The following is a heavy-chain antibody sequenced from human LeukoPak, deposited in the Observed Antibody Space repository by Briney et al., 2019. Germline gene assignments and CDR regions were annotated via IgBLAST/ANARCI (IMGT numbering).Heavy chain of an antibody. D-gene: IGHD6-19*01. CDR3: ARHGSIPVAAYFDY. V-gene: IGHV4-59*08. CDR1: GVSISSYY. J-gene: IGHJ4*02. Sequence: KPSETLSLTCTVSGVSISSYYWSWIRQSPGKGLEWFGYIFYSGSTYYNPSLTSRVSISGDTSKNQFSLRLTSVTAADTAVYYCARHGSIPVAAYFDYWGQGILVTVSS. CDR2: IFYSGST.